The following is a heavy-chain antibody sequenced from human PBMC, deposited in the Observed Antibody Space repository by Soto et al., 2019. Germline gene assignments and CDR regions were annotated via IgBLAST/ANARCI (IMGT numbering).Heavy chain of an antibody. CDR1: GYSISSGYY. J-gene: IGHJ1*01. D-gene: IGHD3-22*01. V-gene: IGHV4-38-2*01. Sequence: PSETLSLTCAVPGYSISSGYYWGCIRQPPGKGLEWIGSIYHSGSTYYNPSLKSRVTISVDTSKNQFSLKLSSVTAADTAVYYCADADYYDSSGYWINFQHWGQGTLVTVSS. CDR2: IYHSGST. CDR3: ADADYYDSSGYWINFQH.